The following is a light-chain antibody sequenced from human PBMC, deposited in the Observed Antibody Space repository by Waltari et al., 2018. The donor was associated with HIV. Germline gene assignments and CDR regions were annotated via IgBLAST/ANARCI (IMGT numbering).Light chain of an antibody. CDR2: RDN. CDR1: SSNIGSNS. J-gene: IGLJ2*01. Sequence: QSVLTQPPSASGTPGQRVTISCSGSSSNIGSNSVYWYQQLPGTAPKLLIYRDNQRLSGVPDRFSGSKSGTSASLAIVGLRSDDEADYYCATWDDSLSGVVFGGGTKVTVL. V-gene: IGLV1-47*01. CDR3: ATWDDSLSGVV.